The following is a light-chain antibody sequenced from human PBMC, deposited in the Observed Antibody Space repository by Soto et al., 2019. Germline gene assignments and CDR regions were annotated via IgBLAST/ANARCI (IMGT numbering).Light chain of an antibody. CDR2: DAS. Sequence: EIVLTQSPATLSLSPGERATLSCGASQSVSSYLAWYQQKPGQAPRLLIYDASNRATGIPARFSGSGSGTDFTLTLSSLEPEDFAVYYCQQRSNWPLTFGVGTKVDIK. CDR1: QSVSSY. CDR3: QQRSNWPLT. J-gene: IGKJ4*01. V-gene: IGKV3-11*01.